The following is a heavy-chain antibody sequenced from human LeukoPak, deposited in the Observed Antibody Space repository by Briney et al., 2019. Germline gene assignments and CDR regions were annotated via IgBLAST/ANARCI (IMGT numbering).Heavy chain of an antibody. J-gene: IGHJ5*02. D-gene: IGHD6-19*01. CDR3: AKVAVAGTNWFDP. Sequence: PGGSLRLSCAASGFTFSTYSMSWVRQDPGKGLEWVSYTSTSSSPIYYADSVKGRFTISRDNAKNSLYLQMNSLRAEDTAVYYCAKVAVAGTNWFDPWGQGTLVTVSS. CDR1: GFTFSTYS. V-gene: IGHV3-48*01. CDR2: TSTSSSPI.